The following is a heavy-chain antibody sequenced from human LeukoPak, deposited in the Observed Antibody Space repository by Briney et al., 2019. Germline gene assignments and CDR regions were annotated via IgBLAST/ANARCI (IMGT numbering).Heavy chain of an antibody. D-gene: IGHD3-3*01. CDR1: GYTFTSYG. Sequence: ASVKVSCKASGYTFTSYGISWVRQAPGQGLEWMGWISAYNGNTTYAQKLQGRVTMTTDTSTSTAYMELRSLRSDDTAVYYCARDQYYDFWSGYYTDIRPFDYWGQGTLVTVSS. V-gene: IGHV1-18*01. CDR2: ISAYNGNT. CDR3: ARDQYYDFWSGYYTDIRPFDY. J-gene: IGHJ4*02.